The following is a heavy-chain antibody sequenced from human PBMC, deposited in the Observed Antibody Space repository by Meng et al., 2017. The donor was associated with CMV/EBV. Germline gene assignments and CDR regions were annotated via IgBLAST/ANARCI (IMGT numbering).Heavy chain of an antibody. J-gene: IGHJ4*02. D-gene: IGHD3-3*01. CDR3: ARVKSAYDFWSGYYLDY. CDR2: ISSSSSTI. CDR1: GFTFSSYS. V-gene: IGHV3-48*04. Sequence: GGSLRLSCAASGFTFSSYSMNWVRQAPGKGLEWVSYISSSSSTIYYADSVKGRFTISRDNAKNSLYLQMNSLRAEDTAVYYCARVKSAYDFWSGYYLDYWGEGTLVTSPQ.